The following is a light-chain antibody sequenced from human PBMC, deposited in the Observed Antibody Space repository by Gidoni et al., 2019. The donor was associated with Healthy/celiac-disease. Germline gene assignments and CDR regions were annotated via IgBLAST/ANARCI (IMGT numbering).Light chain of an antibody. J-gene: IGKJ1*01. CDR2: DAS. V-gene: IGKV1-5*01. CDR1: QSISSW. Sequence: DIPVTQSPSTLSASVGDRVTITCRASQSISSWLAWYQQKPGKAPKLLIYDASSLESGVPSRFSGSGSGTEFTLTISSLQPDDFATYYCQQYNSYSRTFXXXTKVEIK. CDR3: QQYNSYSRT.